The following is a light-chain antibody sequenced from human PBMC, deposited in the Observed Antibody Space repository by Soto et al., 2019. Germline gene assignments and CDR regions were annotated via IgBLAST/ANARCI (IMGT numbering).Light chain of an antibody. CDR1: SSDVGAYNY. CDR3: SSRTSLATYV. V-gene: IGLV2-14*03. Sequence: QSVLTQPASVSGSPGQSITISCARTSSDVGAYNYVSWYQHQPGKAPKLMIYDVNNRPSGDSNRFSVYKSGNTASLTISGLQAEDESDYYCSSRTSLATYVFGSGTKVAGL. CDR2: DVN. J-gene: IGLJ1*01.